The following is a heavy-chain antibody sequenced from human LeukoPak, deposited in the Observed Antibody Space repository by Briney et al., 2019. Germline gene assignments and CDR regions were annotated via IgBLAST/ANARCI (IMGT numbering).Heavy chain of an antibody. CDR3: AREKPFGYCSSTSCYRRAGDAFDI. CDR2: IIPIFGTA. V-gene: IGHV1-69*01. CDR1: GGTFSSYA. J-gene: IGHJ3*02. Sequence: GASVKVSCKASGGTFSSYAISWVRQAPGQGLEWMGGIIPIFGTANYAQEFQGRVTITADESTSTAYMELSSLRSEDTAVYYCAREKPFGYCSSTSCYRRAGDAFDIWGQWTMVTVSS. D-gene: IGHD2-2*03.